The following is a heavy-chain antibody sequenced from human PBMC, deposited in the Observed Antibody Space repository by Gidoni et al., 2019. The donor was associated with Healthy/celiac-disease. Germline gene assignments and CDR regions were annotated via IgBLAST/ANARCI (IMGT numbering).Heavy chain of an antibody. Sequence: QVQLVESGGGVVQPGRSLRLSCAAPGFTFMSYGMHWVRQAPGKGLEWVAVIWYDGSNKYYADSVEGRFTISRDNSKNTLYLQMNSLRAEDTAVYYCARDLFTMVQGPGGFGYWGQGTLVTVSS. CDR1: GFTFMSYG. V-gene: IGHV3-33*01. CDR3: ARDLFTMVQGPGGFGY. CDR2: IWYDGSNK. D-gene: IGHD3-10*01. J-gene: IGHJ4*02.